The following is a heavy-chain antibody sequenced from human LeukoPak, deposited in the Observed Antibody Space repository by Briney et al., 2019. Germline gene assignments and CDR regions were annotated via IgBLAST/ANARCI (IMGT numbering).Heavy chain of an antibody. Sequence: SETLSLTCAVYGGSFSGYYWSWIRQPPGKGLEWIGEINHSGSTNYNPSLKRRVTISVDTSKNQFSLKLSSVTAADTAVYYCARTIVAPTTYYDYWGQGTLVTVSS. CDR3: ARTIVAPTTYYDY. V-gene: IGHV4-34*01. J-gene: IGHJ4*02. CDR2: INHSGST. D-gene: IGHD1-1*01. CDR1: GGSFSGYY.